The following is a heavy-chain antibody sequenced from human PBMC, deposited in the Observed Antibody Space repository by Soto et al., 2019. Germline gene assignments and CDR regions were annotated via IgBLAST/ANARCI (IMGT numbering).Heavy chain of an antibody. D-gene: IGHD3-22*01. V-gene: IGHV3-9*01. CDR2: ISWDSGSI. J-gene: IGHJ4*02. CDR3: AEVRIVAGYYIDY. CDR1: GFTFDDYA. Sequence: EVQLVESGGGLVQPGRSLRLSCAASGFTFDDYAMHWVRQAPGKGLEWVSGISWDSGSIGYADSVKGRFTISRDNAKNALYQQMNSLRAEDTALYYCAEVRIVAGYYIDYWGQGTLVTVSS.